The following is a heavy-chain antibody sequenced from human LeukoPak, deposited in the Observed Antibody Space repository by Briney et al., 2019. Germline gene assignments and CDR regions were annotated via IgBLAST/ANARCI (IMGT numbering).Heavy chain of an antibody. CDR3: ARDLEVVIFKDLNWFDP. D-gene: IGHD3-22*01. CDR1: GYTFTGYY. Sequence: ASVKVSCKASGYTFTGYYMHWVRQAPGQGPEWMGWINPNSGGTNYAQKFQGRVTMTRDTSISTAYMELSRLRSDDTAVYYCARDLEVVIFKDLNWFDPWGQGTLVTVSS. V-gene: IGHV1-2*02. CDR2: INPNSGGT. J-gene: IGHJ5*02.